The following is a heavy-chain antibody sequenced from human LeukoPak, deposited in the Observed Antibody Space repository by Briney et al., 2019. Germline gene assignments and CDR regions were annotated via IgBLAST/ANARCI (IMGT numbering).Heavy chain of an antibody. CDR1: GFTVSSNY. D-gene: IGHD6-19*01. CDR2: IYSGGST. V-gene: IGHV3-66*01. J-gene: IGHJ4*02. CDR3: ARDGYSSGWPTERQLV. Sequence: GGSLRLSCAASGFTVSSNYMSWVRQAPGKGLEWVSVIYSGGSTYYADSVKGRFTISRDNSKNTLYLQMNSLRAEDTAVYYCARDGYSSGWPTERQLVWGQGTLVTVSS.